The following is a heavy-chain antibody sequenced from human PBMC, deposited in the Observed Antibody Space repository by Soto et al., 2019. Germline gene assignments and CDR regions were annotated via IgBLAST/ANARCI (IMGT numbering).Heavy chain of an antibody. J-gene: IGHJ4*02. D-gene: IGHD2-15*01. CDR3: ANLPLAGIEDYFDY. Sequence: QVQLVESGGGVVQPGRSLRLSCAASGFTFSSYGMHWVRQAPGKGLEWVAVISYDGSNKYYADSVKGRFTISRDNSKNTLYLQMNSLRAEDTAVYYCANLPLAGIEDYFDYWGQGTLVTVSS. CDR2: ISYDGSNK. V-gene: IGHV3-30*18. CDR1: GFTFSSYG.